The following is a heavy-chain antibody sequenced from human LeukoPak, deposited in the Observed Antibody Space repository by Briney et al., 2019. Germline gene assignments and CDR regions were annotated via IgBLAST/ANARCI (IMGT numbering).Heavy chain of an antibody. D-gene: IGHD1-26*01. CDR2: ISGSGGST. CDR1: GFTFSSYA. V-gene: IGHV3-23*01. CDR3: AKSPSGSYDAYFDY. J-gene: IGHJ4*02. Sequence: PGGSLRLSCAASGFTFSSYAMTWVRQAPGKGLEWVSTISGSGGSTYYADSAKGRFTISRDNSKNTLYLQMNSLRAEDTAVYYCAKSPSGSYDAYFDYWGRGTLVTVSP.